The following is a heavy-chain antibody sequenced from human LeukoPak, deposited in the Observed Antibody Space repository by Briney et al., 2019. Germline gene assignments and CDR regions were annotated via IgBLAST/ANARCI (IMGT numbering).Heavy chain of an antibody. CDR1: GGPISSFY. V-gene: IGHV4-4*07. D-gene: IGHD3-16*01. CDR3: ARDRDWGLDY. CDR2: LHISGNT. Sequence: PSETLSLTCTVSGGPISSFYWSWIRQPAGKGLEWIGRLHISGNTNYNPSLKSRVTMSVDTSKNQFSLKLSSVTAADTAVYYCARDRDWGLDYWGQGTLVTVPS. J-gene: IGHJ4*02.